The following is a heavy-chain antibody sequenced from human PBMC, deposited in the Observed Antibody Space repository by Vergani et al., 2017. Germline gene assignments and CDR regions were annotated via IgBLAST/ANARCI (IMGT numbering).Heavy chain of an antibody. Sequence: QVQLQESGPGLVKPSQTLSLTCTVSGGSISRGDYYRSWIRQPPGKGLEGIGYIYYSGSTYYNPSLKSRVTISVDTSKKQFSLKLSSVTAADTAVYYCARVSYFDRGGDYWGQGTLVTVSS. V-gene: IGHV4-30-4*08. D-gene: IGHD3-9*01. CDR2: IYYSGST. CDR3: ARVSYFDRGGDY. CDR1: GGSISRGDYY. J-gene: IGHJ4*02.